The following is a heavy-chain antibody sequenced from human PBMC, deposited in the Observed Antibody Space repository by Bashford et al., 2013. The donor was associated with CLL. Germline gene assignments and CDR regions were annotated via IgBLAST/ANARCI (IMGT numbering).Heavy chain of an antibody. CDR3: ARGYYYDSSGYFPIDY. CDR1: GASVSSGTYY. J-gene: IGHJ4*02. D-gene: IGHD3-22*01. V-gene: IGHV4-61*02. CDR2: IYTSGTT. Sequence: SETLSLTCTVSGASVSSGTYYWSWIRQPAGKGLEWIGRIYTSGTTNYNPSLKSRFTISRDNAKNTLYLQMNSLRAEDTAVYYCARGYYYDSSGYFPIDYWGQGTLVTVSS.